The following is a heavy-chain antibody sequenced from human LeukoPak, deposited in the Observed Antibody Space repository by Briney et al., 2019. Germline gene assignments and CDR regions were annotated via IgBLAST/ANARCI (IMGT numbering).Heavy chain of an antibody. Sequence: SETLSLTCTTSGVSISRFYWSWVRQPPGKGLEWIGNIYSGVPTYFNPSLKSRVIISVDTSKNQFSLNLTSVTAADTAMYYCVQTTGWPGFDYWGQGILVTVTS. V-gene: IGHV4-4*09. CDR3: VQTTGWPGFDY. J-gene: IGHJ4*02. CDR1: GVSISRFY. CDR2: IYSGVPT. D-gene: IGHD1-1*01.